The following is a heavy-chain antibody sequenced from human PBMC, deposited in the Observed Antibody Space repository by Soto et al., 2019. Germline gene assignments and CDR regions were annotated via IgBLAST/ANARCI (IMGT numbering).Heavy chain of an antibody. CDR3: AKDRGFTMVRGVIRSGVEYGMDV. D-gene: IGHD3-10*01. V-gene: IGHV3-23*01. CDR1: GFTFSSYA. J-gene: IGHJ6*02. Sequence: EVQLLESGGGLVQPGGSLRLSCAASGFTFSSYAMSWVRQAPGKGLEWVSAISGSGGSTYYADSVKGRFTISRDNSKNTLYLQMNSLRAEDTAVYYCAKDRGFTMVRGVIRSGVEYGMDVWGQGTTVTVSS. CDR2: ISGSGGST.